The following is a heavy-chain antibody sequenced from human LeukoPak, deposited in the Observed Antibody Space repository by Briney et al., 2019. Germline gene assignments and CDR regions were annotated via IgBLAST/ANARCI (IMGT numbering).Heavy chain of an antibody. CDR1: GFTFSTYV. CDR2: ISGRGVST. J-gene: IGHJ4*02. D-gene: IGHD6-13*01. Sequence: GGSLRLSCAASGFTASGFTFSTYVMSWVRQAPGKGREWVSSISGRGVSTFYADSVKGRFTISRDNSKNTLYLQMNSLRVEDTAVYYCAKVSLGIAAAGTSDFDYWGQGTLVTVSS. V-gene: IGHV3-23*01. CDR3: AKVSLGIAAAGTSDFDY.